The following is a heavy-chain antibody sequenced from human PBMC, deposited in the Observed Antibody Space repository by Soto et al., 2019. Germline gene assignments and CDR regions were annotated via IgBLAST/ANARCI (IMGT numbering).Heavy chain of an antibody. Sequence: QVQLVQSGAEVKKPGASVRVSCKASGYTFTHYYIHWVRQAPGQGLEWMGIINPNGGITTYAQKFRAGFSMTRDTSTSTVYLELSSLRSEDSAVYYCATSVNSAMAFDYWGLGTLVTVSS. V-gene: IGHV1-46*01. CDR2: INPNGGIT. J-gene: IGHJ4*02. CDR1: GYTFTHYY. CDR3: ATSVNSAMAFDY. D-gene: IGHD5-18*01.